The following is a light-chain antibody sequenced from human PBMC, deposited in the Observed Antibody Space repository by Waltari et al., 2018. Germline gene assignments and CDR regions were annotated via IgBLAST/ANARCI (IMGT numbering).Light chain of an antibody. CDR1: SSNIGAGYD. CDR3: QSSDISLASLHV. J-gene: IGLJ1*01. CDR2: GNH. V-gene: IGLV1-40*01. Sequence: QSVLTQPPSVSGAPGQSVTIACTVSSSNIGAGYDVHWYQQLPGRVPKLLIYGNHNRPSWAPDRFSVSTSGTSASLAITWLQAEDEADYYCQSSDISLASLHVFGTGTKVTVL.